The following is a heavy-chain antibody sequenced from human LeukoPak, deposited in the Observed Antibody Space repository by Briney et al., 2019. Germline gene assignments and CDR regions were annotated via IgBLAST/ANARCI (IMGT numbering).Heavy chain of an antibody. J-gene: IGHJ6*02. D-gene: IGHD5-18*01. Sequence: SVKVSCKASGGTFSSYAISWVRQAPGQGLEWMGGIIPIFGTANYAQKFQGRVTITADESTSTAYMELSSLRSEDTAVYYCARERVTAMVLVGPTPQPYYYYYGMDVWGQGTTATVSS. CDR1: GGTFSSYA. V-gene: IGHV1-69*13. CDR3: ARERVTAMVLVGPTPQPYYYYYGMDV. CDR2: IIPIFGTA.